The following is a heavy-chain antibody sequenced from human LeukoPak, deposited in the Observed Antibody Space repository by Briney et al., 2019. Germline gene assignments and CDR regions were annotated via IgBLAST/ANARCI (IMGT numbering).Heavy chain of an antibody. CDR1: GLSFGFYA. D-gene: IGHD1-1*01. Sequence: PGGSLRLSCAASGLSFGFYAMSWVRQAPGKGLEWVSAISGSGGSTYYADSVKGRFTISRDNSKNTLYLQMNSLRAEDTAVYYCARTTGGSFDPWGQGTLVTVSS. J-gene: IGHJ5*02. CDR2: ISGSGGST. V-gene: IGHV3-23*01. CDR3: ARTTGGSFDP.